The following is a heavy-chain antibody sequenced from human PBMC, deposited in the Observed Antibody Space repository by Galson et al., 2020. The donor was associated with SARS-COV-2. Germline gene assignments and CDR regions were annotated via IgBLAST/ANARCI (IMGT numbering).Heavy chain of an antibody. CDR3: ARGQRGSVPSPVLGLGPFYSYDYLDA. D-gene: IGHD3-16*01. CDR1: GGSFSGYS. J-gene: IGHJ6*03. CDR2: INFGGNT. Sequence: SETLSLTCAVYGGSFSGYSWTWIRQAPGKGLEWIGEINFGGNTNYSPSLRSRVSISVDTSKNQFSLRLTSMTTADAAFYYCARGQRGSVPSPVLGLGPFYSYDYLDAWATGTTVIVSS. V-gene: IGHV4-34*01.